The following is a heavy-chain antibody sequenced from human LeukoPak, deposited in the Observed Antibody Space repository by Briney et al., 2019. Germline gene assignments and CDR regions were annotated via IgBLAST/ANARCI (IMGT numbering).Heavy chain of an antibody. Sequence: PSETLSLTCTVSGGSISSYYWSWIRQPPGEGLEWIGYIYYSGSTNYNPSLKSRVTISVDTSKNQFSLKLSSVTAADTAVYYCARAYRHCSSTSCYPLVPDYWGQGTLVTVSS. CDR2: IYYSGST. J-gene: IGHJ4*02. CDR3: ARAYRHCSSTSCYPLVPDY. V-gene: IGHV4-59*01. CDR1: GGSISSYY. D-gene: IGHD2-2*01.